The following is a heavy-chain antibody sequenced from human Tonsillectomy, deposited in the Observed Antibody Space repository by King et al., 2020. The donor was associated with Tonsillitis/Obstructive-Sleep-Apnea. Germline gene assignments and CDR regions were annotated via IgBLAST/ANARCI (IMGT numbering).Heavy chain of an antibody. J-gene: IGHJ3*02. V-gene: IGHV3-21*01. D-gene: IGHD2-21*02. CDR1: GFTFSSYS. CDR2: ISTSSIYI. CDR3: ARENDLDAFDI. Sequence: VQLVESRGGLVKPGGSLRLSCAASGFTFSSYSMNWVRQAPGKGLEWVSSISTSSIYIYYADSVKGRFTISRDNARNSLYLQMNSLRAEDTSVYYCARENDLDAFDIWGLGTMVTVSS.